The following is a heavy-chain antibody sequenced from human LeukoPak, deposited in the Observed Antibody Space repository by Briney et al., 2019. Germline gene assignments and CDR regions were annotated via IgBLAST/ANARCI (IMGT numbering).Heavy chain of an antibody. D-gene: IGHD1-1*01. Sequence: GGSLRLSCAASGFTFASYSMSWVRQAPGKGLEWVSSISGDSTYIYNAGSVKGRFTISRDNAQASLYLQMISLRADDTAVYYCARVSGRLERQSDLDYWGQGTLVIVSS. CDR2: ISGDSTYI. CDR1: GFTFASYS. V-gene: IGHV3-21*01. J-gene: IGHJ4*02. CDR3: ARVSGRLERQSDLDY.